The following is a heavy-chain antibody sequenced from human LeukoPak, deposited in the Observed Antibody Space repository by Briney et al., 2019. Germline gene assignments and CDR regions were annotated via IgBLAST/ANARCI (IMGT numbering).Heavy chain of an antibody. J-gene: IGHJ4*02. CDR3: ASRYDYSNYIDY. CDR2: IYYSGGT. CDR1: GGSVSSSSYY. V-gene: IGHV4-39*02. D-gene: IGHD4-11*01. Sequence: SETLSLTCTVSGGSVSSSSYYWGWIRQPPGKGLEWIGTIYYSGGTYYNPSLKSRVTISVDTSKNHFFLKLSSVTAADTAVYYCASRYDYSNYIDYWGQGTLVTVSS.